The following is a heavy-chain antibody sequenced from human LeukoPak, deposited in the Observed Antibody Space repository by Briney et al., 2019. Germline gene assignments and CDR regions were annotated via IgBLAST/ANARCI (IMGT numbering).Heavy chain of an antibody. J-gene: IGHJ4*02. D-gene: IGHD3-10*01. CDR2: ISDDGSIT. CDR1: GFTFSRDW. Sequence: GGSLRLSCAASGFTFSRDWMHWVRQAPGKGLVWVSRISDDGSITTYADSVQGRFTISRDNAKSTVFLQMNSLRAEDTAVYYCAKATAKYGSGSYYNDYWGQGTLVTVSS. V-gene: IGHV3-74*03. CDR3: AKATAKYGSGSYYNDY.